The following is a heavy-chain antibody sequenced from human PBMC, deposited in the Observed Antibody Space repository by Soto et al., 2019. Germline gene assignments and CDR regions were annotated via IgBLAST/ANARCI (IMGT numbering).Heavy chain of an antibody. D-gene: IGHD5-12*01. J-gene: IGHJ5*02. CDR1: GGSFSGYY. CDR3: ARGRGGYDP. CDR2: INHSGST. Sequence: QVQLQQWGAGLLKPSETLSLTCAVYGGSFSGYYWSWIRQPPGKGLEWIGEINHSGSTNYNPSLKSRVTRSVDTSKNQFSRQLSSVPAADTAVYYCARGRGGYDPWGQGTLVTVSS. V-gene: IGHV4-34*01.